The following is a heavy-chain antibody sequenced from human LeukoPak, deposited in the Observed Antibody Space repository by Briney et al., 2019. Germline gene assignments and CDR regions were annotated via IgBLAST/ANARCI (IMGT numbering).Heavy chain of an antibody. Sequence: GASVKVSCKASGYTFTGYYMHWVRQAPGQGLEWMRWINPNSGGTNYAQKFQGRVTMTRDTSISTAYMELSRLRSDDTAVYYCARFGITIFGEDAFDIWGQGTMVTVSS. V-gene: IGHV1-2*02. CDR1: GYTFTGYY. CDR3: ARFGITIFGEDAFDI. J-gene: IGHJ3*02. D-gene: IGHD3-3*01. CDR2: INPNSGGT.